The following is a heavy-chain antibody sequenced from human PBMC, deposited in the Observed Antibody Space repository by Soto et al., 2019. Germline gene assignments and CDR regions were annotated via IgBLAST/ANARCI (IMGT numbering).Heavy chain of an antibody. D-gene: IGHD3-10*01. CDR3: ALFMVRGVIGFDY. V-gene: IGHV1-69*13. Sequence: SVKVSCKASGGTFSSYAISWVRQAPGQGLEWMGGIIPIFGTANYAQKFQGRVTITADESTSTAYMELSSLRSEDTAVYYCALFMVRGVIGFDYWGQGTLVTVSS. CDR2: IIPIFGTA. J-gene: IGHJ4*02. CDR1: GGTFSSYA.